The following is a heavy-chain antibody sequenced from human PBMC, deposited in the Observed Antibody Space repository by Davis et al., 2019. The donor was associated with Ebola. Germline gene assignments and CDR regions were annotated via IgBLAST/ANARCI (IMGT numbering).Heavy chain of an antibody. CDR2: IIPILGIA. CDR1: GGTFTSYA. CDR3: ARAQDYGDYVWFDP. Sequence: SVKVSCKASGGTFTSYAISWVRQAPGQGLEWMGRIIPILGIANYAQKFQGRVTITAEKSTSTAYMELSSLRSEDTAVYYCARAQDYGDYVWFDPWGQGTLVTVSS. V-gene: IGHV1-69*04. J-gene: IGHJ5*02. D-gene: IGHD4-17*01.